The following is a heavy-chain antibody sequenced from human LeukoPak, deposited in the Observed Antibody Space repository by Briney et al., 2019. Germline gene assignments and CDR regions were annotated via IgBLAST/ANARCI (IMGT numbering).Heavy chain of an antibody. Sequence: SETLSLTCTVSGGSISSYSWSWMRQPAGKGLEWIGRIYPRESPNYNPSLKSRVIMSVDKSKNQFSLKLRSVTAADTAVYYCARETGSGWDYFDYWGQGTLVTVSS. CDR3: ARETGSGWDYFDY. CDR2: IYPRESP. J-gene: IGHJ4*02. CDR1: GGSISSYS. D-gene: IGHD6-19*01. V-gene: IGHV4-4*07.